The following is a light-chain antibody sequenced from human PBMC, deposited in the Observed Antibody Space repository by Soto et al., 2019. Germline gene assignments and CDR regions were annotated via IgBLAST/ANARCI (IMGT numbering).Light chain of an antibody. CDR3: AAWDGSLSGWV. V-gene: IGLV1-47*02. J-gene: IGLJ3*02. CDR2: TDN. Sequence: QLVLTQPPSASGTPGQRVTISCSGSSSNIGNNYVYWYHQLPGTAPKLLIYTDNQRPSGVPDRFSGSKSGTSASLAISGLRSEDAADYYCAAWDGSLSGWVFGGGTKVTVL. CDR1: SSNIGNNY.